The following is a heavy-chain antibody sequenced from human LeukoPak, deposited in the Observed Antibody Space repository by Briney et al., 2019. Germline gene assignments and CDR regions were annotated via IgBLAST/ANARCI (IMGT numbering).Heavy chain of an antibody. CDR2: ISAYNGNT. V-gene: IGHV1-18*01. Sequence: ASVKVSCKASGYTFTSYGISWVRQAPGQGLEWMGWISAYNGNTNYAQKLQGRVTMTTDTSTSTAYMELRSLRSDDTAVYYCARDRYYDSSGYPRDYWGQGTLVTVSS. J-gene: IGHJ4*02. CDR1: GYTFTSYG. CDR3: ARDRYYDSSGYPRDY. D-gene: IGHD3-22*01.